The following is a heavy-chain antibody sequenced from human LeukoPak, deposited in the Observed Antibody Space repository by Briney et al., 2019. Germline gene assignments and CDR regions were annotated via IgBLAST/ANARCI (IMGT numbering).Heavy chain of an antibody. J-gene: IGHJ4*02. D-gene: IGHD5-18*01. Sequence: PGGSLGLSCAASGFTVSSNYMSWVRQAPGKRLEWVSVIYSGGSTYYADSVKGRFTISRDNSKNTLYLQMNSLRAEDTAVYYCARVDTYSYGHDYWGEGTPVTVSS. CDR1: GFTVSSNY. CDR2: IYSGGST. V-gene: IGHV3-53*01. CDR3: ARVDTYSYGHDY.